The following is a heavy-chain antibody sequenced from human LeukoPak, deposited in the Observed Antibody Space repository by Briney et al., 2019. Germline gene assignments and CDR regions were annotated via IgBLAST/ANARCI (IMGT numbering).Heavy chain of an antibody. V-gene: IGHV1-18*01. CDR1: GYTFTSYG. D-gene: IGHD6-13*01. CDR2: ISAYNGNT. CDR3: FLIAAAGTPVNWFDP. J-gene: IGHJ5*02. Sequence: ASVKVSCKASGYTFTSYGISWVRQAPGQGLEWVGWISAYNGNTNYAQKLQGRVTMTTDTSTSTAYMELRSLRSDDTAVYYCFLIAAAGTPVNWFDPWGQGTLVTVSS.